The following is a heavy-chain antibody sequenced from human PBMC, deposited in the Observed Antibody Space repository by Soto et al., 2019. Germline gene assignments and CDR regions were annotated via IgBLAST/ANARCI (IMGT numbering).Heavy chain of an antibody. CDR1: GGSISSYH. CDR3: ARDRWGNGLLDY. V-gene: IGHV4-59*01. J-gene: IGHJ4*02. Sequence: SETLSLTCTVSGGSISSYHWSWIRQPPGKGLEWIGHFYYSGTTNYDPSLKSRVTISFDTSKNHFSLNLSSATAADTAVYYCARDRWGNGLLDYWGQGALVTVSS. CDR2: FYYSGTT. D-gene: IGHD3-16*01.